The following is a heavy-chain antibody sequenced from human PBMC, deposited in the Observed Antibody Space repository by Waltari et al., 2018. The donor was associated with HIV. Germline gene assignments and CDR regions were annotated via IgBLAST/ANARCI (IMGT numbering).Heavy chain of an antibody. Sequence: EVQLLESGGGLVQPGGSLRLSCAASGFTFSSYAMSWVRQAPGYGLELVVVISGSGGSTYDAGVVKGRCTISRDKSKNTLYLQMNSRRAEDTAVYYCAKEGIAGRPSVPDYWGQGTLVTVSS. D-gene: IGHD6-6*01. J-gene: IGHJ4*02. CDR2: ISGSGGST. CDR1: GFTFSSYA. V-gene: IGHV3-23*01. CDR3: AKEGIAGRPSVPDY.